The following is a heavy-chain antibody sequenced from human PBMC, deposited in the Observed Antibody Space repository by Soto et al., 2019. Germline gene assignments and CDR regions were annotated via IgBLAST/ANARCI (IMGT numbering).Heavy chain of an antibody. V-gene: IGHV1-69*04. CDR2: IIPILGIA. CDR1: GGTFSSYT. J-gene: IGHJ4*02. Sequence: SVKVSCKASGGTFSSYTISWVRQAPGQGLEWMGRIIPILGIANYAQKFQGRVTITADKSTSTAYMELSSLRSEDTAVYSCARDTIFGVVIYDYWGQGTLVTVSS. CDR3: ARDTIFGVVIYDY. D-gene: IGHD3-3*01.